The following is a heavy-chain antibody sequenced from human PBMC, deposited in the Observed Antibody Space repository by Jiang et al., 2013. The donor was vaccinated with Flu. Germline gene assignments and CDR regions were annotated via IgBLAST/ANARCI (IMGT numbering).Heavy chain of an antibody. CDR2: IYYSGST. CDR1: GHSINSGDYY. Sequence: PGLVKPSETLSLTCTVSGHSINSGDYYWGWIRQPPGKGLDWIGSIYYSGSTYYNPSLKSRVTMSVNTSNNHFSLKLTSVTAADTAVYYCARAQKYSGFELPYFDYWGQGILVTVSS. V-gene: IGHV4-39*07. J-gene: IGHJ4*02. CDR3: ARAQKYSGFELPYFDY. D-gene: IGHD5-12*01.